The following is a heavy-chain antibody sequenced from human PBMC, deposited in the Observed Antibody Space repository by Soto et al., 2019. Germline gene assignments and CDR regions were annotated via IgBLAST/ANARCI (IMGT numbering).Heavy chain of an antibody. D-gene: IGHD6-19*01. Sequence: LRLSCAASGFTFSSYAMSWVRQAPGKGLEWVSAISGSGGSTYYADSVKGRFTISRDNSKNTLYLQMNSLRAEDTAVYYCAKGYSSGWYYFDYWGQGTLVTVSS. CDR2: ISGSGGST. J-gene: IGHJ4*02. CDR3: AKGYSSGWYYFDY. V-gene: IGHV3-23*01. CDR1: GFTFSSYA.